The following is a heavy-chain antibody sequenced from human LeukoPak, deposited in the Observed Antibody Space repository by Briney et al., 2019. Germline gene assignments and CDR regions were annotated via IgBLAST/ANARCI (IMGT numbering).Heavy chain of an antibody. D-gene: IGHD5-18*01. V-gene: IGHV3-30*18. J-gene: IGHJ4*02. CDR3: AKDQGGYGHSAIDY. CDR1: GFTFSSYG. Sequence: PGGSLRLSCAASGFTFSSYGMHWVHQAPGKGLEWVAVISYDGSNKYYADSVKGRFTISRDNSKNTLYLQMNSLRAEDTAVYYCAKDQGGYGHSAIDYWGQGTLVTVSS. CDR2: ISYDGSNK.